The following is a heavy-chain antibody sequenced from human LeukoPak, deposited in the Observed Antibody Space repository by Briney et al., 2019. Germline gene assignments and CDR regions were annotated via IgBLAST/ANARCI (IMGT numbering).Heavy chain of an antibody. Sequence: ASVKVSCKASGYTFTGYYMHWVRQAPGQGLEWMGWINPNSGGTNYAQKFQGRVTMTRDTSISTAYMEMSRLRSDGTAVYYCAVEFSSGSYNFDYWGQGTLVTVSS. CDR1: GYTFTGYY. V-gene: IGHV1-2*02. CDR3: AVEFSSGSYNFDY. CDR2: INPNSGGT. J-gene: IGHJ4*02. D-gene: IGHD1-26*01.